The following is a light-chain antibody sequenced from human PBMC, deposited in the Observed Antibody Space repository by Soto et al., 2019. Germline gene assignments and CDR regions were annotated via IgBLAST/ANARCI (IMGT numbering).Light chain of an antibody. V-gene: IGKV3-11*01. Sequence: EIVLTQSPATLSLSPGERATLSCRASQSVSSYLAWYQQKPGQAPRLLIHDASNRATGIPARFSGSGSGTDFTLTSSSLEPEVFAVYYCQQRSNWPPYTFGQGTKLEIK. CDR1: QSVSSY. CDR3: QQRSNWPPYT. J-gene: IGKJ2*01. CDR2: DAS.